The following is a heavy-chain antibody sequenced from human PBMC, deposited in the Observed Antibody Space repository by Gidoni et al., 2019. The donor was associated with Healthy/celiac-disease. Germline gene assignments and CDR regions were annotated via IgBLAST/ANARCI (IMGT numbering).Heavy chain of an antibody. D-gene: IGHD6-6*01. CDR1: GGSFSGYY. CDR3: ARVSIAARADY. J-gene: IGHJ4*02. V-gene: IGHV4-34*01. CDR2: INHSGST. Sequence: QVQLQQWGAGLLKPSETLSLTCAVYGGSFSGYYWSWIRQPPGKGLEWIGEINHSGSTNYNPSLKSRVTISVDTSKNQFSLKLSPVTAADTAVYYCARVSIAARADYWGQGTLVTVSS.